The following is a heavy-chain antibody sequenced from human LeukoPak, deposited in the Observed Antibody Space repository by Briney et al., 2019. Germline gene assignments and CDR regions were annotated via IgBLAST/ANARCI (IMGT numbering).Heavy chain of an antibody. Sequence: GGSLRLSCAASGFTFSSYGMHWVRQAPGKGLEWVAVISYDGSNKYYADSVKGRFTISRDNAKNSLYLQMNSLRAEDTAVYYCARHGDRGGMDVWGQGTTVTVSS. CDR2: ISYDGSNK. J-gene: IGHJ6*02. CDR1: GFTFSSYG. CDR3: ARHGDRGGMDV. D-gene: IGHD4-17*01. V-gene: IGHV3-30*03.